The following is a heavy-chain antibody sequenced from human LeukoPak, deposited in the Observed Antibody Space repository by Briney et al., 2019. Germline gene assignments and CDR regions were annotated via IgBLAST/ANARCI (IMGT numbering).Heavy chain of an antibody. CDR3: ARDLGGYSGYLDY. V-gene: IGHV3-33*01. Sequence: GGSLRLSCAASGFTFSSYGMHWVRQAPGKGLEWVAVIWYDGSNKYYADSVKGRFTISRDNSKNTLYLQMNSLRAEDTAAYYCARDLGGYSGYLDYWGQGTLVTVSS. CDR2: IWYDGSNK. J-gene: IGHJ4*02. CDR1: GFTFSSYG. D-gene: IGHD5-12*01.